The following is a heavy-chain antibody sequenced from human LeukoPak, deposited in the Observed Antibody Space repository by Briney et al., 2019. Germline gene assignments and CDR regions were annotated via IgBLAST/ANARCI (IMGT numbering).Heavy chain of an antibody. CDR2: IYPGDSDT. CDR1: GYSFTSHW. D-gene: IGHD6-13*01. Sequence: GESLKISCKGSGYSFTSHWIGWVRQMPGKGLEWMGIIYPGDSDTRYSPSFQGQVTISADKSISTAYLQWSSLKASDTAMYYCARRDSSSWYSSDWFDPWGQGTLVTVSS. J-gene: IGHJ5*02. V-gene: IGHV5-51*01. CDR3: ARRDSSSWYSSDWFDP.